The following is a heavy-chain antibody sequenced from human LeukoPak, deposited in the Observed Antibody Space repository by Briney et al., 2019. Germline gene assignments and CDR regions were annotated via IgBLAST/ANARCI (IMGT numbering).Heavy chain of an antibody. V-gene: IGHV4-4*07. D-gene: IGHD3-22*01. Sequence: SETLSLTCTVSGGSISSSYWSWIRQPAGKGLEWIGRIYTSGSTKYNPSLKSRVTISVDTSKSQFSLMLTSVTAADTAVYYCARGQPATYYSASNTYYYFDYWGQGTLVAVSS. CDR2: IYTSGST. CDR3: ARGQPATYYSASNTYYYFDY. J-gene: IGHJ4*02. CDR1: GGSISSSY.